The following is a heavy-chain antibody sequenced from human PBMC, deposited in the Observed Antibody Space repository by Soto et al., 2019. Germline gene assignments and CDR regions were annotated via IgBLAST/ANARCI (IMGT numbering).Heavy chain of an antibody. CDR2: ISGSGGST. CDR3: AKDRERIQLAYSSGMDV. V-gene: IGHV3-23*01. D-gene: IGHD5-18*01. Sequence: PGGSLRLSCAASGFTFSSYAMSWVRQAPGKGLEWVSAISGSGGSTYYADSVKGRFTISRDNSKNTLYLQMNSLRAEDTAVYYCAKDRERIQLAYSSGMDVWGQGTTLTVSS. CDR1: GFTFSSYA. J-gene: IGHJ6*02.